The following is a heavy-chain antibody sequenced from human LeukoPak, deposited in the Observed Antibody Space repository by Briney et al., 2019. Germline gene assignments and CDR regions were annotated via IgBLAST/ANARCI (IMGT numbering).Heavy chain of an antibody. J-gene: IGHJ4*02. CDR3: AREYSSGWYSNDY. CDR1: GYTFTGYH. Sequence: ASVKVSCKASGYTFTGYHMHWVRQAPGQGLEWMGWINPNSGGTNYAQKFQGRVTVTRDTSISTAYMEPSRLRSDDTAVYYCAREYSSGWYSNDYWGQGTLVTVSS. D-gene: IGHD6-19*01. CDR2: INPNSGGT. V-gene: IGHV1-2*02.